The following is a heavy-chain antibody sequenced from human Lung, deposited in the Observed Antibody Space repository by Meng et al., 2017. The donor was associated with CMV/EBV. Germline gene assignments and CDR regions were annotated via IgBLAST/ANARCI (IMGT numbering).Heavy chain of an antibody. CDR1: GFTFSSFS. D-gene: IGHD3-10*01. CDR2: ISGGSNYI. J-gene: IGHJ4*02. V-gene: IGHV3-21*01. CDR3: ARNSFRGSGSYYNY. Sequence: GESXKISCAASGFTFSSFSMNWVRQAPGKGLEWVSSISGGSNYIYYADSVKGRFTISRDNAKISLYLQMNSLRAEDTAVYYCARNSFRGSGSYYNYWGQGTLVTFSS.